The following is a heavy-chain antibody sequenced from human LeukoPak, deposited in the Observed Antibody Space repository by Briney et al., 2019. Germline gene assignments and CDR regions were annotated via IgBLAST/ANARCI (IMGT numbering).Heavy chain of an antibody. Sequence: ASVKVSCKASGYTFNSYGISWVRQAPGQGLEWMGWISVYNGNTKYAQKFQGRVTMTTDTSTSTAYMELRSLKSDDTAVYYCARGVGANSRPDYWGQGTLVTVSS. CDR2: ISVYNGNT. CDR1: GYTFNSYG. J-gene: IGHJ4*02. D-gene: IGHD1-26*01. V-gene: IGHV1-18*01. CDR3: ARGVGANSRPDY.